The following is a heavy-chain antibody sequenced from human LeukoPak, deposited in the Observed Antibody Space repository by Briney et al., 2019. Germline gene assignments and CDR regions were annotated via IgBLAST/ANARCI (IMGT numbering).Heavy chain of an antibody. CDR3: ARTDDADAFDI. V-gene: IGHV3-66*01. CDR1: GFTVSSNY. CDR2: IYSGGST. Sequence: GGSLRLSCAASGFTVSSNYMSWVRQAPGKGLEWVSVIYSGGSTYYADSVKGRFTISRDNSKNTLYLQMNSLRAEDTAVYYCARTDDADAFDIWGQGTMVTVSS. J-gene: IGHJ3*02.